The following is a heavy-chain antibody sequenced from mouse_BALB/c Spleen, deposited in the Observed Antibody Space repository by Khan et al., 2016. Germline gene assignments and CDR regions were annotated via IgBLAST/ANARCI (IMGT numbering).Heavy chain of an antibody. CDR1: GDSITSGH. Sequence: VQLVESGPSLAKPSQTLSLTCSVTGDSITSGHWNWIRKFPGNKFDFMGYISHSGDSYYNPSLKSRISITRDTSKNQYYLQLNSVTTEDTATYYGATWDYYGSAFAYWGQGTLVTVSA. CDR2: ISHSGDS. J-gene: IGHJ3*01. V-gene: IGHV3-8*02. D-gene: IGHD1-2*01. CDR3: ATWDYYGSAFAY.